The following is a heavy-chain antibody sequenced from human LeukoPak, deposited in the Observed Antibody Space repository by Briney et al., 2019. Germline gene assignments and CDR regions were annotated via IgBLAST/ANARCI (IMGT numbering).Heavy chain of an antibody. CDR1: GFTFSSYG. V-gene: IGHV3-30*02. CDR3: AKERLWFGELFPDY. J-gene: IGHJ4*02. Sequence: GGSLRLSCAASGFTFSSYGMHWVRQAPGKGLEWVVFIRYDGSNKYYADSVKGRFTISRDNSKNTLYLQMNSLRAEDTAVYYCAKERLWFGELFPDYWGQGTLVTVSS. CDR2: IRYDGSNK. D-gene: IGHD3-10*01.